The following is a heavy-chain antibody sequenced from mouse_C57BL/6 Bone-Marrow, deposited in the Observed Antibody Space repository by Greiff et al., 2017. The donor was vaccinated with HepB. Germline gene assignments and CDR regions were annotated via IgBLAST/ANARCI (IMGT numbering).Heavy chain of an antibody. CDR2: IDPSDSET. J-gene: IGHJ4*01. V-gene: IGHV1-52*01. Sequence: QVQLQQPGAELVRPGSSVKLSCKASGYTFTSYWMHWVKQRPIQGLEWIGNIDPSDSETHYNQKFKDKATLTVDKSSSTAYMQLSSLTSEDSAVYYCASYSTTVVRGYAMDYWGQGTSVTVSS. CDR3: ASYSTTVVRGYAMDY. D-gene: IGHD1-1*01. CDR1: GYTFTSYW.